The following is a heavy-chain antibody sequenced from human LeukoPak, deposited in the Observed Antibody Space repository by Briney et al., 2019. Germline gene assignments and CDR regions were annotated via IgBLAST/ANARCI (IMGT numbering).Heavy chain of an antibody. CDR2: IYYSGST. J-gene: IGHJ3*02. CDR3: ARDQTTDAFDI. CDR1: DDSITIYY. V-gene: IGHV4-59*01. D-gene: IGHD4-11*01. Sequence: SETLSLTCTVSDDSITIYYWSWIRQPPGKGLEWIGYIYYSGSTNYNPSLKSRVTISVDTSKNQFSLKLSSVTAADTAVYYCARDQTTDAFDIWGQGTMVTVSS.